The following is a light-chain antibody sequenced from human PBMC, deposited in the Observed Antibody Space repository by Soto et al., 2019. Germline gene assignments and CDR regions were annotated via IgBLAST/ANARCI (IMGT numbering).Light chain of an antibody. J-gene: IGKJ4*01. V-gene: IGKV1-9*01. Sequence: DIPLTQYPSFLSASVGDRVTITCRASQGISSYLAWYQQKPGKAPKLLIYAASTLQSGVPSRFSGSGSGTEFTLTISSLQPEDFATYDCQQRTSYPPLTVGGGTKVEIK. CDR2: AAS. CDR1: QGISSY. CDR3: QQRTSYPPLT.